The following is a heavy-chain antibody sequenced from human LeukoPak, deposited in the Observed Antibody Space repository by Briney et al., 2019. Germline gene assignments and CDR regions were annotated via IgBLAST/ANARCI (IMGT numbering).Heavy chain of an antibody. CDR3: ASGTAAGTKPIDY. Sequence: GGSLRLSCSASGFTFSSYSMNWVRQAPGKGLEWVSSISSSSSYIYYADSVKGRFTISRDNAKNSLYLQMNSLRAEDTAVYYCASGTAAGTKPIDYWGQGTLVTVSS. V-gene: IGHV3-21*01. J-gene: IGHJ4*02. D-gene: IGHD6-13*01. CDR1: GFTFSSYS. CDR2: ISSSSSYI.